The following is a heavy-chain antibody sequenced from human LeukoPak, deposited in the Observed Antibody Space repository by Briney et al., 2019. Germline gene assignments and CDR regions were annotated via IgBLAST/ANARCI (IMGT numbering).Heavy chain of an antibody. Sequence: GGSLRLSCAASGFTFSSYAMSWVRQAPGKGLEWVSAISGSGGSTYYADSVKGRFTISRDNSKNTLYLQMNSLRAEDTAVYYCARRTIKKAVAGTNYYGMDVWGQGTTVTVSS. D-gene: IGHD6-19*01. CDR3: ARRTIKKAVAGTNYYGMDV. J-gene: IGHJ6*02. V-gene: IGHV3-23*01. CDR1: GFTFSSYA. CDR2: ISGSGGST.